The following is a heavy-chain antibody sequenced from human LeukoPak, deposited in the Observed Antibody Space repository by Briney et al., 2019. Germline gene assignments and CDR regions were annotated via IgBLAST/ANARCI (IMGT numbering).Heavy chain of an antibody. CDR1: GYTFTTYV. D-gene: IGHD6-13*01. V-gene: IGHV1-3*03. Sequence: ASVKVSCKAAGYTFTTYVMHWVRQAPGQRLEWMGWINAGNGNTKYSQEFQGRVTITRDTSASTAYMELSSLRSEDMAVYYCARASSSSAFDYWGQGTLVTVSS. CDR2: INAGNGNT. CDR3: ARASSSSAFDY. J-gene: IGHJ4*02.